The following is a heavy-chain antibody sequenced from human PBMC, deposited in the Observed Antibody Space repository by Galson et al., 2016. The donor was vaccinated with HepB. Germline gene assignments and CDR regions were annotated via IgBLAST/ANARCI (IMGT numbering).Heavy chain of an antibody. CDR2: IRDKSSNYAT. CDR3: TRHGTGYSSGWYPDF. CDR1: GFTFSGST. D-gene: IGHD6-19*01. Sequence: SLRLSCAASGFTFSGSTLHWVRQASGKGLEWVGRIRDKSSNYATTYAASVGGRVTISRDDSKSTAYLQMNSLITEDTAVYYCTRHGTGYSSGWYPDFWGQGTLVAVSA. J-gene: IGHJ4*02. V-gene: IGHV3-73*01.